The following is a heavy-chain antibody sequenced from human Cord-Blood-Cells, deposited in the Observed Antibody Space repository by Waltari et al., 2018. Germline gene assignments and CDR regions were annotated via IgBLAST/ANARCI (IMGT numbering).Heavy chain of an antibody. Sequence: VELQESGPALAKHPQTLSLTSTASVGPISSVSYYWSWLRQPAGKGLEWIGYIYTSGSTNYNPSLKSRVTISVDTSKNQFSLKLSSVTAADTAVYYCARSYCSSTSCSFDYWGQGTLVTVSS. CDR2: IYTSGST. CDR1: VGPISSVSYY. J-gene: IGHJ4*02. D-gene: IGHD2-2*01. CDR3: ARSYCSSTSCSFDY. V-gene: IGHV4-61*09.